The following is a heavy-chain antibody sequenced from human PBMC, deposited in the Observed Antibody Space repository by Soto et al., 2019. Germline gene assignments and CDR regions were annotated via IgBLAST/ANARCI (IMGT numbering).Heavy chain of an antibody. CDR2: IYSAGSA. V-gene: IGHV3-66*01. CDR3: AKVPSSSYHYFDY. Sequence: GGSLRLSCAASGFTGSRYYMSWVRQAPGKGLEWVSVIYSAGSADFADSVKGRFTISRDNSKNTLYLQMSSLRAEDTAVYYCAKVPSSSYHYFDYWGQGTLVTAPQ. D-gene: IGHD6-13*01. J-gene: IGHJ4*02. CDR1: GFTGSRYY.